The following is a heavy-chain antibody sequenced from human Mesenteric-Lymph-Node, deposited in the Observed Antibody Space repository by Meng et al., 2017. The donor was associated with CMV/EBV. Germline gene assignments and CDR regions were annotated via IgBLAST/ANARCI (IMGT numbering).Heavy chain of an antibody. J-gene: IGHJ4*02. CDR1: GFTFSSYS. D-gene: IGHD1-26*01. CDR3: AKTVEVGATPYPDY. V-gene: IGHV3-30*02. CDR2: IRYDGSNK. Sequence: GESLKISCAASGFTFSSYSMNWVRQAPGKGLEWVAFIRYDGSNKYYADSVKGRFTISRDNSKNTLYLQMNSLRAEDTAVYYCAKTVEVGATPYPDYWGQGTLVTVSS.